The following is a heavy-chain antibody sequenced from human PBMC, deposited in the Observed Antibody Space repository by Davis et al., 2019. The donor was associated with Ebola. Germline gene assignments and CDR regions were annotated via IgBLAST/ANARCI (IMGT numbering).Heavy chain of an antibody. CDR1: GGSFSGYY. J-gene: IGHJ5*02. CDR3: ARAAGRYCSGGSCYGGRRVNWFDP. V-gene: IGHV4-34*01. D-gene: IGHD2-15*01. CDR2: INHSGST. Sequence: SETLSLTCAVYGGSFSGYYWSWIRQPPGKGLEWIGEINHSGSTNYNPSLKSRVTISVGTSKNQFSLKLSSVTAADTAVYYCARAAGRYCSGGSCYGGRRVNWFDPWGQGTLVTVSS.